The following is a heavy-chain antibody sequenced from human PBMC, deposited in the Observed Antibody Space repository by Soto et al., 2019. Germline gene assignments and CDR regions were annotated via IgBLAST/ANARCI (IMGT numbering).Heavy chain of an antibody. Sequence: EVQLLESGGGLVQPGGSLRLSCAASGFTFSSYAMSWVRQAPGKGLEWVSTINGGGGAGNKYYADSVKGRFTISRDNSKNTLYLQMNSLRAEDTAVYYCAKVPIMTTVTHYFDYWGQGTLVTVSS. V-gene: IGHV3-23*01. CDR3: AKVPIMTTVTHYFDY. D-gene: IGHD4-17*01. J-gene: IGHJ4*02. CDR1: GFTFSSYA. CDR2: INGGGGAGNK.